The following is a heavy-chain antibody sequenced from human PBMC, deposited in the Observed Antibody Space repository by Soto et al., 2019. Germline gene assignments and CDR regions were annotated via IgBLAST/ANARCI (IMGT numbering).Heavy chain of an antibody. D-gene: IGHD2-21*02. CDR1: GFTFSSYE. V-gene: IGHV3-48*03. J-gene: IGHJ4*02. Sequence: GGSLRLTCAASGFTFSSYEMNWVRQAPGKGLEWVSYISSSGSTIYYADSVKGRFTISRDNAKNSLYLQMNSLRAEDTALYYCARENVVVTAIPSFTFDYWGQGTLVTVSS. CDR3: ARENVVVTAIPSFTFDY. CDR2: ISSSGSTI.